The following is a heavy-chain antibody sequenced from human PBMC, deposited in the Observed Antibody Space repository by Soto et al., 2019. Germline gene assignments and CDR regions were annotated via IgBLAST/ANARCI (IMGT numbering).Heavy chain of an antibody. J-gene: IGHJ4*02. CDR3: ARVRSGWGIDY. D-gene: IGHD6-19*01. V-gene: IGHV4-30-2*01. CDR1: GGSISSGGYS. CDR2: IYHSGST. Sequence: QLQLQESGSGLVKPSQTLSLTCAVSGGSISSGGYSWSWIRQPPGKGLEYIGYIYHSGSTYYNPSNKSRVTISVNRSKNQFSLKLSSVTAADTAVYYCARVRSGWGIDYWGQGTLVTVSS.